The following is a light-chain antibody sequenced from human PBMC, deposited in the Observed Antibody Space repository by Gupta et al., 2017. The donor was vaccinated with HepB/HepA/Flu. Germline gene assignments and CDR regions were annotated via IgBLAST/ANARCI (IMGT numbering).Light chain of an antibody. CDR3: KQHMT. CDR1: QSISSW. Sequence: DLPLPQSPSTLSASVGDRVTITCRASQSISSWLARYQQKPGKAPKLLIYKSSSLESGVPSRCSGSGPGTDFTLTISSLQPDYFANYYCKQHMTFGQGTKVEIK. CDR2: KSS. V-gene: IGKV1-5*03. J-gene: IGKJ1*01.